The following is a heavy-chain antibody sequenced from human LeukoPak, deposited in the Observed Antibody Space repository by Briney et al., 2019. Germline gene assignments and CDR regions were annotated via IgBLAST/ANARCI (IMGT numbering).Heavy chain of an antibody. CDR2: IIPIFGTA. Sequence: SVKVSRKASGGTFSSYAISWVRQAPGQGLEWMGGIIPIFGTANYAQKFQGRVTITADESTSTAYMELSSLRSEDTAVYYCAIWATYYYDSGWGQGTLATVSS. D-gene: IGHD3-22*01. CDR3: AIWATYYYDSG. CDR1: GGTFSSYA. J-gene: IGHJ4*02. V-gene: IGHV1-69*13.